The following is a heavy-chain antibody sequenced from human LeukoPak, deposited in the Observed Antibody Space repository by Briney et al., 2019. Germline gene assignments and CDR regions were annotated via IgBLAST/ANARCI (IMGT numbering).Heavy chain of an antibody. V-gene: IGHV4-4*07. CDR2: IYTRGST. CDR3: ARVSSSWYQDWYFDL. CDR1: GGSISSYD. Sequence: SETLSLTCTVSGGSISSYDWSWIRQPAGKRLEWIGRIYTRGSTNYNPSLKSRVIMSVDTSKNQFSLKLSSVTAADTAVYYCARVSSSWYQDWYFDLWGRGILVTVSS. D-gene: IGHD6-13*01. J-gene: IGHJ2*01.